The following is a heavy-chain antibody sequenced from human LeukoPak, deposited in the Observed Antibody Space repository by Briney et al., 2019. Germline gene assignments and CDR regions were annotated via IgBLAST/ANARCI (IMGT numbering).Heavy chain of an antibody. V-gene: IGHV4-59*01. Sequence: SETLSLTCTVSGGSISSYYWSWIRQPPGKGLEWIGYIYFSGSTNYNPSLKSRVTISVDTSKKQFFLKLSSVTAADTAVYYCAREFNYAFDIWGQGTMVTVSS. CDR3: AREFNYAFDI. CDR1: GGSISSYY. J-gene: IGHJ3*02. D-gene: IGHD1-20*01. CDR2: IYFSGST.